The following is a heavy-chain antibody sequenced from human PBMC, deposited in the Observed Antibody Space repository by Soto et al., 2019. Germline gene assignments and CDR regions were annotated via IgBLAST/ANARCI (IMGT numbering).Heavy chain of an antibody. J-gene: IGHJ3*02. V-gene: IGHV4-30-2*01. CDR2: IYDSGSS. CDR3: ARVPARLGAFDI. D-gene: IGHD2-2*01. Sequence: PSETLSLTCAVSGGSISSGGYSWSWIRQPPGKGLEWIGYIYDSGSSYYNPSLKSRVTISLDRSKNQFSLKPSSVTAADTAVYYCARVPARLGAFDIWGQGTMVTVSS. CDR1: GGSISSGGYS.